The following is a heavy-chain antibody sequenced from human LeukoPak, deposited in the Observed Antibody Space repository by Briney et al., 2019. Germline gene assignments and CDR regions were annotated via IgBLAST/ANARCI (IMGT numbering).Heavy chain of an antibody. CDR2: INPKSGGT. J-gene: IGHJ4*02. V-gene: IGHV1-2*02. CDR3: ARDWLYDLGGDS. CDR1: GCTFTGYY. D-gene: IGHD3-16*01. Sequence: EASVKVSCKASGCTFTGYYIQWVRQAPGQGLEYMGWINPKSGGTNYAQKFQGRVTLTRDTSINTAYMELNNLRSDDTAVYYCARDWLYDLGGDSWGQGTLVTVSS.